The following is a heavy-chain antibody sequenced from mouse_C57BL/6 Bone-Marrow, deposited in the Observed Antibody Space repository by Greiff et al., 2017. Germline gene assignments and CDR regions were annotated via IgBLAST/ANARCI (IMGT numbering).Heavy chain of an antibody. CDR1: GYTFTDYN. CDR3: ARSGSYDGYYGFAY. CDR2: INPNNGGT. Sequence: EVQLQESGPELVKPGASVKIPCKASGYTFTDYNMDWVKQSHGKSLEWIGDINPNNGGTIYNQKFKGKATLTVDKSSSTAYMELRSLTSEDSAVYYCARSGSYDGYYGFAYWGQGTLVTVSA. J-gene: IGHJ3*01. V-gene: IGHV1-18*01. D-gene: IGHD2-3*01.